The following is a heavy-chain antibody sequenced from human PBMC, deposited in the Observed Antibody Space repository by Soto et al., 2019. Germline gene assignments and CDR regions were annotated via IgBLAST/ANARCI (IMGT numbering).Heavy chain of an antibody. CDR2: ISYLGGHE. J-gene: IGHJ3*01. V-gene: IGHV3-33*05. CDR3: ARGPYDNDAFDV. Sequence: TGGSLRLSCAASGFTFSSYAMHWVRQAPGEGLQWVASISYLGGHERYSDSVKGRFAISRDTSKNTLYLQMDSLRADDTAVFYCARGPYDNDAFDVWGHGTVVTVSS. D-gene: IGHD5-12*01. CDR1: GFTFSSYA.